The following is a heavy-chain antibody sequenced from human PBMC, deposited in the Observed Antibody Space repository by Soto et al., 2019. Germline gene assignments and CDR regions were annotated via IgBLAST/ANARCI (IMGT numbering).Heavy chain of an antibody. CDR2: INAGNGNT. Sequence: ASVKVSCKASGYTFTSYAMHWVRQAHGQRLEWMGWINAGNGNTKYSQKFQGSVTITRDTSASTAYMELSSLRSEDTAVYYCARSIVVVTAQDYWGQGTLVTVSS. CDR1: GYTFTSYA. J-gene: IGHJ4*02. D-gene: IGHD2-21*02. V-gene: IGHV1-3*01. CDR3: ARSIVVVTAQDY.